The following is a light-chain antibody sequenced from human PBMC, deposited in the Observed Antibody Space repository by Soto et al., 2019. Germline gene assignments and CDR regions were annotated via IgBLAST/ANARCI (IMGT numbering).Light chain of an antibody. CDR1: QSISSW. J-gene: IGKJ1*01. V-gene: IGKV1-5*01. CDR3: LQDYGYPWT. Sequence: DIQMTQSPSTLSASVGGRVTITCRASQSISSWLAWYQQKPGKAPKLLIYAASILQRGVPIRFSGSGSGTNFTLSITSLQPEDSARYYCLQDYGYPWTFGQGTKVDIK. CDR2: AAS.